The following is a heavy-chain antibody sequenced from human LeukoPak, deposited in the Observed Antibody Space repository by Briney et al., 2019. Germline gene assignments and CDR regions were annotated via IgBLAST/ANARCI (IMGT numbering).Heavy chain of an antibody. CDR1: GGSISSYY. J-gene: IGHJ5*02. Sequence: PSETLSLTCTVPGGSISSYYWSWIRQPPGKGLEWIGCIYDSGSTNYNPSLKSRVTISIDTSKNQLSLKLRSITAADTAVYYCATTGSGWSRLYNWFDPWGQGTLVTVSS. CDR2: IYDSGST. V-gene: IGHV4-59*01. D-gene: IGHD6-19*01. CDR3: ATTGSGWSRLYNWFDP.